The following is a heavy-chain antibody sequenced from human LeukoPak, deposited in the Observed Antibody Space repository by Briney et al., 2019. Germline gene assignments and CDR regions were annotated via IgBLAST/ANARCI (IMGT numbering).Heavy chain of an antibody. CDR1: ASSISIYY. Sequence: PSETLSLTCTVSASSISIYYWSWIRRPPGKGLEWIGSIYYTGSTNYNPSLESRVTMSVDTSKNQFSLKLSSLTAADTAVYFCARGPHYYSYYGLDVWGQGTTVTVSS. V-gene: IGHV4-59*01. CDR2: IYYTGST. CDR3: ARGPHYYSYYGLDV. J-gene: IGHJ6*02.